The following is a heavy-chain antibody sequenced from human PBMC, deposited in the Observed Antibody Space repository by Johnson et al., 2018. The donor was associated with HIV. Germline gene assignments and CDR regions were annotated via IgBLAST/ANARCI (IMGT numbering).Heavy chain of an antibody. D-gene: IGHD3-22*01. CDR2: IYSGGST. CDR3: ARGRPNYYDSSGRYVPVAFDI. V-gene: IGHV3-53*01. Sequence: VQLVESGGGLIQPGGSLRLSCAASGFTVSSNYMSWVRQAPGQGLEWVSVIYSGGSTYYADSVKGRFTISRDTSKNTLYLQMNSLRAEDTAVYYCARGRPNYYDSSGRYVPVAFDIWGQGTMVTVSS. J-gene: IGHJ3*02. CDR1: GFTVSSNY.